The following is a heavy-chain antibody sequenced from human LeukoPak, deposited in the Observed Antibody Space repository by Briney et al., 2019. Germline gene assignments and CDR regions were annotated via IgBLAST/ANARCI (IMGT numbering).Heavy chain of an antibody. Sequence: ASVKVSCKASGYTFTSYGISWVRQAPGQGLEWMGWISAYNGNTNYAQKLQGRVTITTDTSTSTAYMERSSLRSDDTAVYYCASGHCSSTSCYLYYYMDVWGKGTTVTVSS. CDR2: ISAYNGNT. D-gene: IGHD2-2*03. J-gene: IGHJ6*03. CDR1: GYTFTSYG. V-gene: IGHV1-18*01. CDR3: ASGHCSSTSCYLYYYMDV.